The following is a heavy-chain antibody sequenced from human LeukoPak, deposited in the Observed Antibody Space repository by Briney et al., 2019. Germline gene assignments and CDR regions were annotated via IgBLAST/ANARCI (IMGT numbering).Heavy chain of an antibody. CDR2: IVVGSGNT. Sequence: SVKVSCKASGFTFTSSAMQWVRQARGQRLEWIGWIVVGSGNTNYAQKFQERVTITRDMSTSTAYMELSSLRSEDTAVYYCAAGRELHLTGAFDIWGQGTMVTVSS. D-gene: IGHD1-26*01. CDR3: AAGRELHLTGAFDI. CDR1: GFTFTSSA. J-gene: IGHJ3*02. V-gene: IGHV1-58*02.